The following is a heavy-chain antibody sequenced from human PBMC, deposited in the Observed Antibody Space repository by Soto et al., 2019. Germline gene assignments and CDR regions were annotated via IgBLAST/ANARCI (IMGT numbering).Heavy chain of an antibody. CDR3: ARGYLGGSGSPASYYYSGLDV. V-gene: IGHV3-23*01. D-gene: IGHD3-10*01. J-gene: IGHJ6*02. CDR2: VSAGGDMT. CDR1: GFTFSSYA. Sequence: DVHLLESGGHLVQPGGSLRLSCAASGFTFSSYAMSWVRQAPGKGLEWVSSVSAGGDMTYYSDSVKGRFTISRDNSNNARFLQMNSLRIAETALYYCARGYLGGSGSPASYYYSGLDVWGQGTTVTVS.